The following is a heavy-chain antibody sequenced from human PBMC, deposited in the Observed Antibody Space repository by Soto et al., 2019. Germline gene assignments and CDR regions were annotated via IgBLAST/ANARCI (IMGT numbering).Heavy chain of an antibody. CDR2: IIPIFGTA. CDR1: GGTFSSYA. Sequence: SVKISCKASGGTFSSYAISWVRQAPGQGLEWMGGIIPIFGTANYAQKFQGRVTITADESTSTAYMELSSLRSEDTAVYYCARGHRGVIIFDYWGQGTLVTVSS. J-gene: IGHJ4*02. V-gene: IGHV1-69*13. CDR3: ARGHRGVIIFDY. D-gene: IGHD3-10*01.